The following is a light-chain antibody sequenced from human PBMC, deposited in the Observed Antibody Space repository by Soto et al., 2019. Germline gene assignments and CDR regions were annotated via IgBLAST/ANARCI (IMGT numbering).Light chain of an antibody. V-gene: IGLV2-23*02. J-gene: IGLJ2*01. Sequence: SALPQPASVSGSPGQSITISCTGTNDDVGTYNLVSWYQQRPGKAPKLMIYDVTKRPSGISNRFSGSKSGNTASLTISGLQAEDEADYYCCSYAGINTLVLFXGWPKLTVL. CDR1: NDDVGTYNL. CDR3: CSYAGINTLVL. CDR2: DVT.